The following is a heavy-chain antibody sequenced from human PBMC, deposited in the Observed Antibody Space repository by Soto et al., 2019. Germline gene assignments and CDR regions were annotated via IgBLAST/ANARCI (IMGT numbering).Heavy chain of an antibody. CDR1: GGSISSGSYS. J-gene: IGHJ4*02. D-gene: IGHD3-16*01. CDR3: AREGDTYHKTQDYYFDY. Sequence: PSETLSLTCAVSGGSISSGSYSWSWIRQPPGKGLEWIGYIYQSGITYYNPSLKSRVSMSVDRSKNQFSLRLSSVTAADTAVYYCAREGDTYHKTQDYYFDYWGQGTLVTVYS. CDR2: IYQSGIT. V-gene: IGHV4-30-2*01.